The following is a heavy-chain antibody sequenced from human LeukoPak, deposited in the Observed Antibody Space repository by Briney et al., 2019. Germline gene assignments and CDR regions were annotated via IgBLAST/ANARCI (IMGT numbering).Heavy chain of an antibody. CDR3: AKDREGSDSFKKRMDV. CDR2: IRSIGNEK. CDR1: GFNFRGYA. Sequence: GGSLRLSCVASGFNFRGYAMHWVRQAPGKGLEWMALIRSIGNEKYYIDAVQGRFTISRDNSRNTLFLQMNSLRPEDTAVYYCAKDREGSDSFKKRMDVWGQGTTVTVSS. D-gene: IGHD3-10*01. J-gene: IGHJ6*02. V-gene: IGHV3-30*02.